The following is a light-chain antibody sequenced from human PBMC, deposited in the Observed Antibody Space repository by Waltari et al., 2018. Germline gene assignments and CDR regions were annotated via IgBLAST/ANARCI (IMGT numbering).Light chain of an antibody. Sequence: DIVMTQSPDSLAVSLGERAPINCKSSQSVFYSSKNKNNLAWYQQKPAQPPKLLIYWASTRESGVPDRFSGSGSGTDFTLTISSLQAEDVAVYYCQQYYTTPYTFGQGTKLEIK. CDR3: QQYYTTPYT. J-gene: IGKJ2*01. CDR2: WAS. CDR1: QSVFYSSKNKNN. V-gene: IGKV4-1*01.